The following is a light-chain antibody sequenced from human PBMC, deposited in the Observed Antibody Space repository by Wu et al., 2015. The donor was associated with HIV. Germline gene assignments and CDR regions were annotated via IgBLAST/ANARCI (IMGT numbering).Light chain of an antibody. CDR3: QHYGNSIL. CDR1: QNINDNY. Sequence: EIVLTQSPGTLSLSPGERATLSCRASQNINDNYLAWYQQKPGQAPRLLIFGASTRATGIPDRFSGSGSGTDFTLTISRLEPEDFAVYPCQHYGNSILFGGRDQGGDQ. J-gene: IGKJ4*01. CDR2: GAS. V-gene: IGKV3-20*01.